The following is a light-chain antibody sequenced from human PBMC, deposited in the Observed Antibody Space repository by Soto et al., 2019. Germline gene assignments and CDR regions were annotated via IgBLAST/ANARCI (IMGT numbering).Light chain of an antibody. Sequence: QSALTQPRSVSGSPGQSVTISCTGTSSDVGIYNYVSWYQHHPGKAPKLIIYDVIKRPSGVPDCFSGSKSGITASLTISGLQADDEADYYCCSYAATSTLVFGGGTKLTVL. J-gene: IGLJ3*02. CDR1: SSDVGIYNY. V-gene: IGLV2-11*01. CDR2: DVI. CDR3: CSYAATSTLV.